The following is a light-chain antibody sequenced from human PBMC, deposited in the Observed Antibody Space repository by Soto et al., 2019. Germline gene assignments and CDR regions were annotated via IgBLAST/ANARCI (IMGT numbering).Light chain of an antibody. CDR3: QQYNNWPFIT. J-gene: IGKJ5*01. Sequence: EIVFTQSPATPSLSPGERATLSRRASQSVSSKLAWYQQKPGQAPRLLIHGASTRATGIPARFSGSGSGTDFTLTISSLQSEDFAVYYCQQYNNWPFITFGQGTRLEIK. V-gene: IGKV3-15*01. CDR2: GAS. CDR1: QSVSSK.